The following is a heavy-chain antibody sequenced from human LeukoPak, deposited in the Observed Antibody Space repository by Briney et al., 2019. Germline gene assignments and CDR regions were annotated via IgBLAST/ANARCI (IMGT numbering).Heavy chain of an antibody. V-gene: IGHV1-69*01. Sequence: SVKVSCKASGGTFSSYAISWVRQVPGQGLEWMGGIIPIFGTANYAQKFQGRVTITADESTSTAYMELSSLRSEDTAVYYCARDFRSIVVVPAAHIFDYWGQGILVTVSS. CDR1: GGTFSSYA. CDR2: IIPIFGTA. CDR3: ARDFRSIVVVPAAHIFDY. J-gene: IGHJ4*02. D-gene: IGHD2-2*01.